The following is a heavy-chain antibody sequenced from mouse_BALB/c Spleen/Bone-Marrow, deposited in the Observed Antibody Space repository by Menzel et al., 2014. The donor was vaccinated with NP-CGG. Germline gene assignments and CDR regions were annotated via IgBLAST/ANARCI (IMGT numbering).Heavy chain of an antibody. CDR2: ISGGGSYT. CDR1: GFTFSSYG. V-gene: IGHV5-9-2*01. J-gene: IGHJ2*01. Sequence: EVKVVESGGGLVKPGGSLKLSCAASGFTFSSYGMSWVRQTPEKRLEWVATISGGGSYTYYPDSVKGRFTISRDNAKNNLYLQMSSLRSEDTALYYCARQAGGSGYFDYWAKAPLSQSPQ. CDR3: ARQAGGSGYFDY. D-gene: IGHD1-1*01.